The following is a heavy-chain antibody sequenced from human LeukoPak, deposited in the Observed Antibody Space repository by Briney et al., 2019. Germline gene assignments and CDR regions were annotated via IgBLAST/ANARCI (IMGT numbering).Heavy chain of an antibody. CDR1: GYTFTSYY. D-gene: IGHD6-19*01. Sequence: GASVKVSCKASGYTFTSYYMHWVRQAPGQGLEWMGIINPSGGSTSYAQKFQGRVTMTRDTSTSTVYMELSSLRSEDTAVYYCARAFPVRITVAGTFDYWGQGTLVTVSS. J-gene: IGHJ4*02. V-gene: IGHV1-46*01. CDR3: ARAFPVRITVAGTFDY. CDR2: INPSGGST.